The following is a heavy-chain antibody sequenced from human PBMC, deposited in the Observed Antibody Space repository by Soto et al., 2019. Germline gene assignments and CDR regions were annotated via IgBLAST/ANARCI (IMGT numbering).Heavy chain of an antibody. CDR1: GGSFSGYY. D-gene: IGHD1-1*01. J-gene: IGHJ6*02. CDR3: ARGKELERSGGNYSYFGMDV. Sequence: PSETLSLTCAVYGGSFSGYYWSWIRQPPGKGQEWIGEINHSGSTNYNPSLKSRVTISVDTSKNQFSLKLSSVTAADTAVYYCARGKELERSGGNYSYFGMDVWGQGTTVTVSS. CDR2: INHSGST. V-gene: IGHV4-34*01.